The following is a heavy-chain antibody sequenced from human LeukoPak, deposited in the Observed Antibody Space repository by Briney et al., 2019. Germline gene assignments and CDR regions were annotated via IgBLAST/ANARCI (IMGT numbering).Heavy chain of an antibody. J-gene: IGHJ4*02. CDR2: MSVYNGNT. Sequence: ASVKVSCKASGYTFTTYGISWVRQAPGQGLEWMGWMSVYNGNTNYAQKFQGRVTMTEDTSTDTAYMELSSLRSEDTAVYYCAREFLWFGELPAFDYWGQGALVTVSS. D-gene: IGHD3-10*01. CDR1: GYTFTTYG. V-gene: IGHV1-18*01. CDR3: AREFLWFGELPAFDY.